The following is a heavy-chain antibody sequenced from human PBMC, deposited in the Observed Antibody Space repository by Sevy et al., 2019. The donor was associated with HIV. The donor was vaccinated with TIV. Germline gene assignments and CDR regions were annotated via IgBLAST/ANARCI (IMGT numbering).Heavy chain of an antibody. CDR3: ARGGYYYDNAAYYALDS. CDR2: IWSDGRFE. CDR1: GFTFSNYA. V-gene: IGHV3-33*01. D-gene: IGHD3-22*01. Sequence: GGYLRLSCAATGFTFSNYAMHWVRQTPGKGLEWVAIIWSDGRFENHGDSVKDRFTISRDNSKNTLYLQMNNVRVEDTAVYYLARGGYYYDNAAYYALDSWGQGTLVTVSS. J-gene: IGHJ4*02.